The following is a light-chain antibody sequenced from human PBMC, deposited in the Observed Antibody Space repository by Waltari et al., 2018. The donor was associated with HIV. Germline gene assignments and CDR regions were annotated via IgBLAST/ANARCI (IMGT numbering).Light chain of an antibody. V-gene: IGLV1-44*01. CDR3: AAWDDSLNGPV. CDR2: SNN. CDR1: SSNIGSNP. J-gene: IGLJ3*02. Sequence: QSVLTQPPSASGTPGQRVTISCSGSSSNIGSNPVNWYQQLPGPAPKLLIYSNNQRPSGVPDRFSGSKSGTSASLAISGLQSEDEADYYCAAWDDSLNGPVFGGGTKLTVL.